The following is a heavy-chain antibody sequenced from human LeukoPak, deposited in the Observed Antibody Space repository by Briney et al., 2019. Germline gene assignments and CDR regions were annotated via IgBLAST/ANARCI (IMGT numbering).Heavy chain of an antibody. V-gene: IGHV3-30-3*01. CDR1: GFTFSSYA. CDR2: ISYDGSNK. J-gene: IGHJ4*02. Sequence: GGSLRLSCAASGFTFSSYAMHWVRQAPGKGLEWVAVISYDGSNKYYADSVKGRFTISRDSSKNTLYLQMNSLRAEDTAVYYCARNFYFDYWGQGTLVTVSS. CDR3: ARNFYFDY.